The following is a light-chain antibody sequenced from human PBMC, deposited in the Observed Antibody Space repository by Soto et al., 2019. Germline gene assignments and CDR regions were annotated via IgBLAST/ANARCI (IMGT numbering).Light chain of an antibody. CDR2: DAS. CDR1: HSSSRW. CDR3: QQYNHYSGLT. J-gene: IGKJ4*01. V-gene: IGKV1-5*01. Sequence: DIQMTQSPSILSASVGDRVTITCRASHSSSRWLAWYQQKPGKAPKRLIYDASSLESGVSSRFSGTGSGTEFTLTISSLQPDDFATYYCQQYNHYSGLTFGGGTKVDIK.